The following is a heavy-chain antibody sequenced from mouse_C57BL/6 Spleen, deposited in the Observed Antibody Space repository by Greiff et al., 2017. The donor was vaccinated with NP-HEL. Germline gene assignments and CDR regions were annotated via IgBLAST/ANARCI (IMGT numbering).Heavy chain of an antibody. CDR2: IDPSDSET. J-gene: IGHJ3*01. CDR3: ARRDYDDGAWFAY. CDR1: GYTFTSYW. V-gene: IGHV1-52*01. D-gene: IGHD2-4*01. Sequence: QVQLQQPGAELVRPGSSVKLSCKASGYTFTSYWMHWVKQRPIQGLEWIGNIDPSDSETHYNQKFKDKATLTVDKSSSTAYMQLSSLTSEDSAVYDCARRDYDDGAWFAYWGQGTLVTVSA.